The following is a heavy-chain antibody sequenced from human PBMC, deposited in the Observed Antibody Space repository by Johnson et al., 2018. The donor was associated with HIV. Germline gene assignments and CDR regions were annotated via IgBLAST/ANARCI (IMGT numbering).Heavy chain of an antibody. CDR1: GFTVSSNY. V-gene: IGHV3-53*01. J-gene: IGHJ3*01. D-gene: IGHD6-25*01. CDR3: SVYFGTAFDF. Sequence: VQLVECGGGLIQPGGSLRLSCVASGFTVSSNYMSWVRQAPGKGLEWVSVFYSGGSTYSADSVKGRFTISRDNSNNSRYLQMNSLKTADPAVYYCSVYFGTAFDFWGQGTMVTVSS. CDR2: FYSGGST.